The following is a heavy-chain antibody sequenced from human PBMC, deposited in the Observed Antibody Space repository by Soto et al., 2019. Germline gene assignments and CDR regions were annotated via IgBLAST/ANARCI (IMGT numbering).Heavy chain of an antibody. J-gene: IGHJ5*02. CDR1: GYTFTSYA. Sequence: VSVKVSCKASGYTFTSYAMHWVCQAPGQRLEWMGWINAGNGNTKYSQKFQGRVTITRDTSASTAYMELSSLRSEDTAVYYCARGGSIFGVVIRNWFGPWGQGTLVTVSS. V-gene: IGHV1-3*01. CDR3: ARGGSIFGVVIRNWFGP. D-gene: IGHD3-3*01. CDR2: INAGNGNT.